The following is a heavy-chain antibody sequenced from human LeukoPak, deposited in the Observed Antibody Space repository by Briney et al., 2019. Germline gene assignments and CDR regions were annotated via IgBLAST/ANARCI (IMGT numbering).Heavy chain of an antibody. V-gene: IGHV1-2*02. D-gene: IGHD3-16*02. Sequence: ASVKVSCKASGYTFTGYYMHWVRQAPGQGLEWMGWINPNSGGTNYAQKFQGRVTMTRDTSISTAYMELNRLTSDDTAVYYCARLQGGGSYRNFDYWGQGTPVTVSS. CDR1: GYTFTGYY. CDR2: INPNSGGT. J-gene: IGHJ4*02. CDR3: ARLQGGGSYRNFDY.